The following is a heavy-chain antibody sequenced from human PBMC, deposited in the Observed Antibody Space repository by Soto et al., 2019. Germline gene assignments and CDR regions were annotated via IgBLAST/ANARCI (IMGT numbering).Heavy chain of an antibody. D-gene: IGHD3-10*01. Sequence: QVQLVESGGGVVQPGRSLRLSCAASGFTFSSYGMHWVRQAPGKGLEWVAVISYDGSNRYYADSVKGRFTISRDNSKNALYLQMNSLRAEDTAVYYCAKEITMVRGDYYGMDVWCQGTTVTVSS. CDR2: ISYDGSNR. CDR3: AKEITMVRGDYYGMDV. CDR1: GFTFSSYG. V-gene: IGHV3-30*18. J-gene: IGHJ6*02.